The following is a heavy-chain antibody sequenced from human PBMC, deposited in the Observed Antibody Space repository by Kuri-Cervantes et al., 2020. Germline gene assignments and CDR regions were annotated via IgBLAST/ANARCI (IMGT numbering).Heavy chain of an antibody. Sequence: GGSLRLSCAASGFTFSSRDMNWVRQAPGKGPEWVSYISGTISGSGNIYYAESVKGRFTISRDNAKNSLYLQMNSLTAEDTAVYYCVEGGAYSNGWYTYFDTWGQGALVTVSS. CDR1: GFTFSSRD. CDR2: ISGTISGSGNI. V-gene: IGHV3-48*03. J-gene: IGHJ4*02. CDR3: VEGGAYSNGWYTYFDT. D-gene: IGHD6-19*01.